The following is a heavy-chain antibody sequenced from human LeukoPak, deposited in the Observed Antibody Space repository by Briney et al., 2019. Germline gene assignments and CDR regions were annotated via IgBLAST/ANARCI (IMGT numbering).Heavy chain of an antibody. CDR2: ISYSGST. CDR3: ARLVGANYFDY. CDR1: GGSISSYY. D-gene: IGHD1-26*01. V-gene: IGHV4-59*08. Sequence: PSETLSLTCTVSGGSISSYYWSWIRQPPGKGLEWIGYISYSGSTNYNPSLKSRVTISLDTSKNQFSLKLSSVTAADTAVYYCARLVGANYFDYWGQGTLVTVSS. J-gene: IGHJ4*02.